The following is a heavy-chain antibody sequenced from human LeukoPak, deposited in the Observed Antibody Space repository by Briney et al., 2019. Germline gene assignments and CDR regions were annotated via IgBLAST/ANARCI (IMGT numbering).Heavy chain of an antibody. CDR3: AREGSGYDYNY. Sequence: PGRSLRLSCAASGFTFSSYSMNWVRQAPGKGLEWVSSISSSSSYIYYADSVKGRFTISRDNAKNSLYLQMNSLRAEDTAVYYCAREGSGYDYNYWGQGTLVTVSS. D-gene: IGHD5-12*01. J-gene: IGHJ4*02. CDR2: ISSSSSYI. CDR1: GFTFSSYS. V-gene: IGHV3-21*01.